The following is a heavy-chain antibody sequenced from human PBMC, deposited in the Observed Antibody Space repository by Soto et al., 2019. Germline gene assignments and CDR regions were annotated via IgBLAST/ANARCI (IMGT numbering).Heavy chain of an antibody. J-gene: IGHJ4*02. CDR1: GFTFSSYA. D-gene: IGHD2-8*01. CDR3: AKDQQDIVLMVYAIYVSYFDY. Sequence: GGSLRLSCAASGFTFSSYAMSWVRQAPGKGLEWVSAISGSGGSTYYADSVKGRFTISRDNSKNTLYLQMNSLRAEDTAVYYCAKDQQDIVLMVYAIYVSYFDYWGQGTLVTVSS. V-gene: IGHV3-23*01. CDR2: ISGSGGST.